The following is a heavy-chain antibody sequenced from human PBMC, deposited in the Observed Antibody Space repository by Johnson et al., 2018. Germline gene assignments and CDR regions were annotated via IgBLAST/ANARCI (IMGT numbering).Heavy chain of an antibody. Sequence: VQLLESGPGLVKPSETLSLTCGVSGASISSSNWWSWVRQSPGKGLEWIGEVYHSGSTNYNPSLQSRVTISVDESKTQFSLKLKSVTAADTAVYYCARDNEFQFDSRGSVCLALDIWCQGTMFFVS. D-gene: IGHD3-10*01. CDR2: VYHSGST. J-gene: IGHJ3*02. CDR1: GASISSSNW. V-gene: IGHV4-4*02. CDR3: ARDNEFQFDSRGSVCLALDI.